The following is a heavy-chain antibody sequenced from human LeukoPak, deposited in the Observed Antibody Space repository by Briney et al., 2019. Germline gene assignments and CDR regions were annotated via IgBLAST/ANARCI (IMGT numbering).Heavy chain of an antibody. D-gene: IGHD3-10*01. J-gene: IGHJ1*01. CDR3: ARRMVRGVIWH. CDR1: GFTFSSYS. Sequence: GGTLRLSCAASGFTFSSYSMNWVRQAPGKWLEWVSSISSSSSYIYYADSVKGRFTISRDNAKNSLYLQMNSLRAEDTAVYYCARRMVRGVIWHWGQGTLVTVSS. CDR2: ISSSSSYI. V-gene: IGHV3-21*01.